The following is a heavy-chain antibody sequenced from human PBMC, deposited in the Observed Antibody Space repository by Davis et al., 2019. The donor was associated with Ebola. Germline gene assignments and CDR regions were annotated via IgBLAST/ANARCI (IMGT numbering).Heavy chain of an antibody. CDR1: GFTFSSYG. V-gene: IGHV3-33*01. Sequence: PGGSLRLSCAASGFTFSSYGMHWVRQAPGKGLEWVAVKWYDGSNKYYADSVKGRFTISRDNSKNTLYLQMNSLRAEDTAVYYCARDQGHGFDDFWSGYHYGMDVWGQGTTVTVSS. D-gene: IGHD3-3*01. J-gene: IGHJ6*02. CDR2: KWYDGSNK. CDR3: ARDQGHGFDDFWSGYHYGMDV.